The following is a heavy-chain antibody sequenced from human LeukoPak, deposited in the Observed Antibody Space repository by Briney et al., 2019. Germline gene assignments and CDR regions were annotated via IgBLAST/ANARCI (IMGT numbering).Heavy chain of an antibody. CDR2: INPNSGGT. J-gene: IGHJ1*01. CDR1: GYTFSGYY. Sequence: ASVKVSCKASGYTFSGYYMHWVRQAPGQGLEWMGWINPNSGGTNYAQKFQGRVTMTRDTSISTAYMELSRLRSDDTAVYYCARGYPLSTTAAGTYFQHWGQGTLVTVSS. CDR3: ARGYPLSTTAAGTYFQH. V-gene: IGHV1-2*02. D-gene: IGHD6-13*01.